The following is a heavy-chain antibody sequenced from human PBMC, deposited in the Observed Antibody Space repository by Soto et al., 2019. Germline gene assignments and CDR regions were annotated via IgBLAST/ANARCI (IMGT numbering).Heavy chain of an antibody. D-gene: IGHD6-19*01. CDR1: GGSISSSSYY. CDR3: ARQGIAVAGWYYYGMDV. Sequence: KTSETLSLTCTVSGGSISSSSYYWGWIRQPPGKGLEWIGSIYYSGSTYYNPSLKSRVTISVDTSKNQFSLKLSSVTAADTAVYYCARQGIAVAGWYYYGMDVWGQGTTVTVSS. CDR2: IYYSGST. J-gene: IGHJ6*02. V-gene: IGHV4-39*01.